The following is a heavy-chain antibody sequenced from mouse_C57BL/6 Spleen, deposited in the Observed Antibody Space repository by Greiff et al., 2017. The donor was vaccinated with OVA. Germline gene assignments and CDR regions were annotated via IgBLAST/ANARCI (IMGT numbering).Heavy chain of an antibody. CDR2: IYPGDGGT. CDR3: ARHYYGSSDYFDY. V-gene: IGHV1-82*01. CDR1: GYAFSSSW. Sequence: QVQLQQSGPELVKPGASVKISCKASGYAFSSSWMNWVKQRPGKGLEWIGRIYPGDGGTTYNGKFKGKATLTADKSSSTAYMQLSSLTSEDSAVYFCARHYYGSSDYFDYWGQGTTLTVSS. J-gene: IGHJ2*01. D-gene: IGHD1-1*01.